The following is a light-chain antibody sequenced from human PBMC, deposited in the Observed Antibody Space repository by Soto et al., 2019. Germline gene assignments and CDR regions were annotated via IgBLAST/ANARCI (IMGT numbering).Light chain of an antibody. CDR2: GAS. CDR3: QQDGSSPGT. V-gene: IGKV3-20*01. CDR1: QSVSSSY. Sequence: EIVLTQSPGTLSLSPGERATLSCRASQSVSSSYLAWYQQKPGQAPRLLIYGASSRATGIPDRFSGSGSGTDFTLTISRLEPEEFAVYYCQQDGSSPGTFGPGTKGESK. J-gene: IGKJ1*01.